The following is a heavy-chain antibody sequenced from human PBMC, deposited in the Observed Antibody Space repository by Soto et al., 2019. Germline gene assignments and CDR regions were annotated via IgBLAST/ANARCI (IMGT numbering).Heavy chain of an antibody. CDR2: INDRGSI. D-gene: IGHD3-9*01. J-gene: IGHJ2*01. Sequence: QVQLQQWGAGPLRPLETLSLTCGVSGGSFGGYYWAWVRQSPGKGLEWIGEINDRGSINYNPSLKSRVSISVATSKNHYSLNLRSVTAADTAVYYCARESHDILTGPPWVWYFDLWGRGTLVTVSS. CDR3: ARESHDILTGPPWVWYFDL. V-gene: IGHV4-34*01. CDR1: GGSFGGYY.